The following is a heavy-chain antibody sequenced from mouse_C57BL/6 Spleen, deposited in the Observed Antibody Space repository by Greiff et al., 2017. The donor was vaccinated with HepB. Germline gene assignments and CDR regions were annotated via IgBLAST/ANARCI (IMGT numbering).Heavy chain of an antibody. CDR3: ASRYEFAY. CDR1: GYTFTDYN. D-gene: IGHD1-1*01. V-gene: IGHV1-22*01. J-gene: IGHJ3*01. Sequence: LQESGPELVKPGASVKLSCKASGYTFTDYNLHWVKQSHGKSLEWIGYINPNNGGTSSNQKFKGKATLTVNKSSSTAYMELRSRTSEDSAVYYWASRYEFAYWGQGTRVTVSA. CDR2: INPNNGGT.